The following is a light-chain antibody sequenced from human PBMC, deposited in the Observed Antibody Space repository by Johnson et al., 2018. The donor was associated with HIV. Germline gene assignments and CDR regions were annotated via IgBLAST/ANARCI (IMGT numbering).Light chain of an antibody. V-gene: IGLV1-51*01. CDR3: GTWDSSLSAHYV. CDR2: DNN. Sequence: QSVLTQPPLVSAAPGQKVTISCSGSSSNIGNNYVSWYQQLPGTAPKLLIYDNNKRPSGIPDRFSGSKSGPSATLGITGLQTGDEADYYCGTWDSSLSAHYVFGTGTKVTVL. J-gene: IGLJ1*01. CDR1: SSNIGNNY.